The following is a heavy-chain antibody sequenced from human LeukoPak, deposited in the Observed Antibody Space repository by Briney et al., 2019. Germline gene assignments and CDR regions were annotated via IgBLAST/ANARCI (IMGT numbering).Heavy chain of an antibody. J-gene: IGHJ6*02. CDR2: IDTRDSYT. V-gene: IGHV5-10-1*01. CDR3: ARLSIVGATGSYYYYGMDV. D-gene: IGHD1-26*01. CDR1: GYSFTSYW. Sequence: GESLKISCKGSGYSFTSYWISRVLHMPGKGLEWLVTIDTRDSYTNYSPSFQSHVTISADKSLSTDYLQWSSLMASDTAMYYCARLSIVGATGSYYYYGMDVWGQGTTVTVSS.